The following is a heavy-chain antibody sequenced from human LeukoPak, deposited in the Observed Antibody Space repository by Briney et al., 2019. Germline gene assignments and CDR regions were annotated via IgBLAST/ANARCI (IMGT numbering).Heavy chain of an antibody. CDR2: IKQDGSEK. CDR1: GFTFSSYW. D-gene: IGHD2-2*01. J-gene: IGHJ6*02. CDR3: ARCTSLLSPTYYYYGMDV. V-gene: IGHV3-7*01. Sequence: GGSLRLSCAASGFTFSSYWMSWVRQAPGKGLEWVANIKQDGSEKYYVDSVKGRFTISRDNAKNSLYLQMNSLRAEDTAVYYCARCTSLLSPTYYYYGMDVWGQGTTVTVSS.